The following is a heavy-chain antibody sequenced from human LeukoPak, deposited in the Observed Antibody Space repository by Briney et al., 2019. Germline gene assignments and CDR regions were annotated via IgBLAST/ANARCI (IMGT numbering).Heavy chain of an antibody. J-gene: IGHJ4*02. Sequence: SETLSLTCTVSGGSVSSGSYYWSWIRQPPGKGLEWIGYIYYSGSTNYNPSLKSRVTISVDTSKNQFSPKLSSVTAADTAVYYCARDHLDGYNTYYFDYWGQGTLVTVSS. D-gene: IGHD5-24*01. CDR2: IYYSGST. CDR3: ARDHLDGYNTYYFDY. V-gene: IGHV4-61*01. CDR1: GGSVSSGSYY.